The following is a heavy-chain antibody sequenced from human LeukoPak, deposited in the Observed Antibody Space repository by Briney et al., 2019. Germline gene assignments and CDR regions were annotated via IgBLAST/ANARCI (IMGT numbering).Heavy chain of an antibody. V-gene: IGHV1-69*13. CDR1: GCTFSTYT. CDR2: IIPIFGRA. D-gene: IGHD4-17*01. Sequence: GASVTVSRVASGCTFSTYTMMWGRRAPGQGLEWMGGIIPIFGRANYAQKFQGRVTITADESTSTAYMELSSLRSEDTAVYYCARLGGTVTLLSYIGMHVWG. J-gene: IGHJ6*02. CDR3: ARLGGTVTLLSYIGMHV.